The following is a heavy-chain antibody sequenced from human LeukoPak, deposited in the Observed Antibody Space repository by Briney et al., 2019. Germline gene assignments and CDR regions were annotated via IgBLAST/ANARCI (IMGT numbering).Heavy chain of an antibody. J-gene: IGHJ4*02. D-gene: IGHD3-3*01. CDR2: IGNKVSNYAT. CDR1: GFTFSGSA. Sequence: PGGSLKLSCAASGFTFSGSAMLWVRQASGKGLEWVGHIGNKVSNYATEYAASLRGRFTISRDDSKDTAYLQVNSLKTEDTAVYYCAGNYDSWTGLNYWGQGTLVTVSS. CDR3: AGNYDSWTGLNY. V-gene: IGHV3-73*01.